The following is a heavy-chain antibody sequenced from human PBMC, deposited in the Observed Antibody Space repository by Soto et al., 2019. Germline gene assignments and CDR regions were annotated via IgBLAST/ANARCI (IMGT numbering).Heavy chain of an antibody. V-gene: IGHV4-39*01. D-gene: IGHD3-22*01. Sequence: QLQESGPGLVKPSETLSLTYTVSGGSFTSTNYFWGWIRQPPGKGLEWIGYMYYNGNTFYSPSLKSRVTMSVDTSKRQFSLDLSSVTAADTAMYYCARLQIYDSGAAPTPIFHPWGLGAMVTVSS. CDR3: ARLQIYDSGAAPTPIFHP. CDR1: GGSFTSTNYF. J-gene: IGHJ1*01. CDR2: MYYNGNT.